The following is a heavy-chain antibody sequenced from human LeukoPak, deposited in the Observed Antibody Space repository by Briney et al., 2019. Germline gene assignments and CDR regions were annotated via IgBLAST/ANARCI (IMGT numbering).Heavy chain of an antibody. Sequence: ASVKVSCKASGYTFSGHYIHWVRQAPGQGPEWMAWINPNSGDTRYAQEFQGRVTLTTDTSISTAFMELSRLRSDDTAVYYCARIVGYCSSNICFDYWGQGTLVTVSP. CDR3: ARIVGYCSSNICFDY. D-gene: IGHD2-2*01. J-gene: IGHJ4*02. CDR1: GYTFSGHY. CDR2: INPNSGDT. V-gene: IGHV1-2*02.